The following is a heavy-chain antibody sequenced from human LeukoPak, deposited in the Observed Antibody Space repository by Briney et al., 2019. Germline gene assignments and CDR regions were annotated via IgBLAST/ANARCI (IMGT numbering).Heavy chain of an antibody. Sequence: SETLSLTCTVSGGSISSYYWSWIRQPPGKGLEWIGYIYYSGSTNYNPSLKSRVTISVDTSKNQFSLKLSSVTAADTAVYYCARQVTSYYFDYWGQGTLVTVSS. J-gene: IGHJ4*02. CDR1: GGSISSYY. V-gene: IGHV4-59*08. CDR3: ARQVTSYYFDY. CDR2: IYYSGST. D-gene: IGHD2-2*01.